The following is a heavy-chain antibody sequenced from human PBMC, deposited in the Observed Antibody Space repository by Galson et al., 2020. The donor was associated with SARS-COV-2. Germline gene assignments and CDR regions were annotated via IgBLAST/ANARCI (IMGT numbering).Heavy chain of an antibody. V-gene: IGHV4-39*01. CDR3: ASTSGITILSGPWPGAD. D-gene: IGHD3-9*01. Sequence: SETLSLTCTVSGGSISSSSYYWGWIRQPPGKGLEWIGSIYYSGSTYYNPSLKSRVTISVDTSKNQFSLKLSSVTAADTAVYYCASTSGITILSGPWPGADWGQGTLVTVSS. CDR2: IYYSGST. CDR1: GGSISSSSYY. J-gene: IGHJ4*02.